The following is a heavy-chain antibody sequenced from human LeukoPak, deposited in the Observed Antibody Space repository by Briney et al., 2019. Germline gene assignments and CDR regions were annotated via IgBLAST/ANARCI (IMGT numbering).Heavy chain of an antibody. CDR1: GGSISSGGYY. J-gene: IGHJ4*02. V-gene: IGHV4-31*03. CDR2: IYYSGST. D-gene: IGHD2-2*01. Sequence: ASQTLSLTCTVSGGSISSGGYYWSWIRQHPGKGLEWIGYIYYSGSTYYNPSLKSRVTTSVDTSKNQFSLKLSSVTAADTAVYYCARCFGSTSWGFDYWGQETLVTVSS. CDR3: ARCFGSTSWGFDY.